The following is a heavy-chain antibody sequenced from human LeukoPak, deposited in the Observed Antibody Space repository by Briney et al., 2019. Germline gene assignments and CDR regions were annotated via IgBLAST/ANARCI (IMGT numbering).Heavy chain of an antibody. V-gene: IGHV3-7*01. CDR1: GFTFSSYW. J-gene: IGHJ6*03. Sequence: GGSLRLSCAASGFTFSSYWMSWVRQAPGKGLEWVANIKQDGSEKYYVDSVKGRFTISRDNAKNSLYLQMNSLRAEDTAVYYCARVRSSSSWPYYYYYYMDVWGKGTTVTVSS. D-gene: IGHD6-13*01. CDR3: ARVRSSSSWPYYYYYYMDV. CDR2: IKQDGSEK.